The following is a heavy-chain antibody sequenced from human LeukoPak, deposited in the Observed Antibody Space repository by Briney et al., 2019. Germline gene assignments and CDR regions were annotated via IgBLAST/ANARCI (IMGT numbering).Heavy chain of an antibody. CDR3: ARDRGVVLDY. D-gene: IGHD2-15*01. J-gene: IGHJ4*02. CDR1: GFTFSSYA. Sequence: PGGSLRLSCAASGFTFSSYAMHWVRQAPGMGLEFVSAISSNGGSTYYANSVKGRFTISRDNSKNTLYLQMGSLRAEDMAVYYCARDRGVVLDYWGQGTLVTVSS. V-gene: IGHV3-64*01. CDR2: ISSNGGST.